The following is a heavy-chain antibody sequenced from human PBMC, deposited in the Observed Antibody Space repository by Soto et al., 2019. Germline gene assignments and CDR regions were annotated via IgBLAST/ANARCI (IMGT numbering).Heavy chain of an antibody. CDR2: MTSSGAHI. D-gene: IGHD3-3*01. Sequence: LRLSCAASGFAFMSYTMNWVRQAPGKGLEWVSSMTSSGAHIYHADSVKGRFTISRDNAKNSLYLQLDSLRPEDTAVYYCTRDRYASYDSATGYTNDYWGRGTLVTVSS. J-gene: IGHJ4*02. V-gene: IGHV3-21*01. CDR1: GFAFMSYT. CDR3: TRDRYASYDSATGYTNDY.